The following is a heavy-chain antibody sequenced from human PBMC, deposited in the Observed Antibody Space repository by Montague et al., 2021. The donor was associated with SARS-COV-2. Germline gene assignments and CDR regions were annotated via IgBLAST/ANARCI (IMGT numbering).Heavy chain of an antibody. V-gene: IGHV4-4*02. CDR2: IYHSGST. Sequence: SETLSLTCAVSGGSISSSNWWSWVRQPPGEGLEWIGEIYHSGSTNYNPSLKSRVTISVDKSKNQFSLTLGSVTAADTAVYYCARRPLGYYYYGMDVWGQGTTVTVSS. CDR1: GGSISSSNW. J-gene: IGHJ6*02. CDR3: ARRPLGYYYYGMDV.